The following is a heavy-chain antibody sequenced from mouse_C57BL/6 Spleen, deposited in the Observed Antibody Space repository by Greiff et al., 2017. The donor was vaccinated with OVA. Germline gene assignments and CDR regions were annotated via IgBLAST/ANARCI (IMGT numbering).Heavy chain of an antibody. CDR3: ARGTTVVDYWYFDV. V-gene: IGHV1-82*01. Sequence: QVQLKQSGPELVKPGASVKLSCKASGYAFSSSWMNWVKQRPGQGLEWIGRIYPGDGDTNYNGKFKGKATLTADKSSSTAYMQLSSLTSEDAAVYFGARGTTVVDYWYFDVWGTGTTVTVSS. J-gene: IGHJ1*03. CDR2: IYPGDGDT. D-gene: IGHD1-1*01. CDR1: GYAFSSSW.